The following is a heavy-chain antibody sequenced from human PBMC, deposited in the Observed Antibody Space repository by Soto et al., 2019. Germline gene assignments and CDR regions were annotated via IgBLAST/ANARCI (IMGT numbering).Heavy chain of an antibody. CDR2: VRRKANGETA. CDR1: GFTFREYV. V-gene: IGHV3-49*03. CDR3: ARGQYQREV. J-gene: IGHJ4*02. Sequence: GGSLRLSCTASGFTFREYVMSWFRQAPGMGLEWVSFVRRKANGETAEYAASVKGRFTVSRDDSKSIAYLQMDSLKTEDTAVYYCARGQYQREVWGSGSLLTVSS. D-gene: IGHD2-2*01.